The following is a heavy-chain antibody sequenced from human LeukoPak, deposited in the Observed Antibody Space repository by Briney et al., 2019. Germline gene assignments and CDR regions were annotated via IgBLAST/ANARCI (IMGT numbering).Heavy chain of an antibody. D-gene: IGHD4-17*01. CDR3: AREGYGDYYAFDI. CDR1: GGSISSYY. Sequence: SETLSLTCTVSGGSISSYYSSWIRQPPGKGLEWIGYIYYSGSTNYNPSLKSRVTISVDTSKNQFSLKLSSVTAADTAVYYCAREGYGDYYAFDIWGQGTMVTVSS. CDR2: IYYSGST. J-gene: IGHJ3*02. V-gene: IGHV4-59*01.